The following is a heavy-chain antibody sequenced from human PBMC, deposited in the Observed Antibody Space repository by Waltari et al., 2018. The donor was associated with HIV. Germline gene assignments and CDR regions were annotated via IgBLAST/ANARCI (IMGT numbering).Heavy chain of an antibody. CDR3: AREHDDGLRLDPYYYYGMDV. CDR2: IKQDGSEK. D-gene: IGHD5-18*01. V-gene: IGHV3-7*01. J-gene: IGHJ6*02. CDR1: GFTFSSYW. Sequence: EVQLVESGGGLVQPGGSLRLSCAASGFTFSSYWMSWVRQAPGKGLEWVANIKQDGSEKYYVDSVKGRFTISRDNAKNSLYLQMNSLRAEDTAVYYCAREHDDGLRLDPYYYYGMDVWGQGTTVTVSS.